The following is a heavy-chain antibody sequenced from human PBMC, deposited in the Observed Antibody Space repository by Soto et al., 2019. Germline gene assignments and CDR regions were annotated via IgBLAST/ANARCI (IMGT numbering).Heavy chain of an antibody. CDR2: IVVGSGNT. CDR3: AARAVRGAYYYYYGMDV. J-gene: IGHJ6*02. CDR1: GFTFTSSA. D-gene: IGHD3-10*01. V-gene: IGHV1-58*01. Sequence: ASVKVFCKASGFTFTSSAVQWVRQARGQRLEWIGWIVVGSGNTNYAQKFQERVTITRDMSTSTAYMELSSLRSEDTAVYYCAARAVRGAYYYYYGMDVWGQGTTVTVSS.